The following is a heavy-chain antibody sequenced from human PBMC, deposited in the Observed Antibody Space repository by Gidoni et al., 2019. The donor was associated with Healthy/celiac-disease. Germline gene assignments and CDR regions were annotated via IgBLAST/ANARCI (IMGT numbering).Heavy chain of an antibody. Sequence: QVQLQESGPGLVKPSQTLSLTCTVSGGSISSGGYYWSWIRQHPGKGLEWIGYIYYSGSTYYNPSLKIRVTISVDTSKNQFSLKLSSVTAADTAVYYCARVLRAYCGGDCSVFDYWGQGTLVTVSS. V-gene: IGHV4-31*03. J-gene: IGHJ4*02. D-gene: IGHD2-21*01. CDR3: ARVLRAYCGGDCSVFDY. CDR1: GGSISSGGYY. CDR2: IYYSGST.